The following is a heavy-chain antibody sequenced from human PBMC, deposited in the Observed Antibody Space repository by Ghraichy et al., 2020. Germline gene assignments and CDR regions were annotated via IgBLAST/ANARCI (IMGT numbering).Heavy chain of an antibody. V-gene: IGHV3-48*01. Sequence: GGSLRLSCAASGFTFSSYGMNWVRQAPGKGLEWISYITGSSSTTYFSDSVRGRFTISRDNAKNSLYLQLNSLRAEDTAVYFCARSSAQPYFYGMDVWGQGTTVTVSS. CDR1: GFTFSSYG. CDR2: ITGSSSTT. J-gene: IGHJ6*02. CDR3: ARSSAQPYFYGMDV. D-gene: IGHD3-22*01.